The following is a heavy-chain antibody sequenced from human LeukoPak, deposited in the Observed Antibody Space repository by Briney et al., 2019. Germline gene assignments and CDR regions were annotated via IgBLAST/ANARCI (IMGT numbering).Heavy chain of an antibody. D-gene: IGHD3-10*01. CDR2: ISGSGGTT. J-gene: IGHJ6*03. CDR3: ARDRGFGELFNYYMDV. V-gene: IGHV3-23*01. CDR1: GFTFSSYA. Sequence: GGSLRLSCAASGFTFSSYAMSWVRQAPGKGLEWVSGISGSGGTTYYADSVKGRFTISRDNSKNTLYLQMNSLRAEDTAVYYCARDRGFGELFNYYMDVWGKGTTVTVSS.